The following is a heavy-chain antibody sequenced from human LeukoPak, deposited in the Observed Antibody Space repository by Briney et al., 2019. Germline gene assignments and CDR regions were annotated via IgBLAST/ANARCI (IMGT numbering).Heavy chain of an antibody. V-gene: IGHV1-69*06. D-gene: IGHD3-3*01. J-gene: IGHJ4*02. Sequence: SVKVSCKASGYTFTGYYMHWVRQAPGQGLEWMGGIIPIFGTANYAQKFQGRVTITADKSTSTAYMELSSLRSEDTAVYYCARDRSGDFWSGLRPYYFDYWGQGTLVTVSS. CDR2: IIPIFGTA. CDR1: GYTFTGYY. CDR3: ARDRSGDFWSGLRPYYFDY.